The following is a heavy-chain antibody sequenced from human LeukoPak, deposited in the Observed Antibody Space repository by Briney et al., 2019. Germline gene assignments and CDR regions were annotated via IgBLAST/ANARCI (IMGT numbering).Heavy chain of an antibody. V-gene: IGHV4-39*01. J-gene: IGHJ3*02. D-gene: IGHD6-19*01. CDR1: GGSISSSSYY. CDR2: IYYSGST. Sequence: SETLSLTCTVSGGSISSSSYYWGWIRQPPGKGLEWIGGIYYSGSTYYNPSLKSRVTISVDTSKSQFSLKLSSVTAADTAVYYCARHKSSSGWYRADAFDIWGQGTMVTVSS. CDR3: ARHKSSSGWYRADAFDI.